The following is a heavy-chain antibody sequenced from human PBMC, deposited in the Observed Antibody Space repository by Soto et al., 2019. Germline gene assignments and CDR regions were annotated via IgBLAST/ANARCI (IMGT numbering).Heavy chain of an antibody. D-gene: IGHD3-3*01. J-gene: IGHJ3*02. Sequence: ASVKVSCKASGYTFTSYGISWVRQAPGQGLEWMGWISAYNGNTNYAQKLQGRVTMTTDTSTSTAYMELRSLRSDDTAVYYCARDGVLRFLEGSDAFDIWGQGTMVTVS. CDR1: GYTFTSYG. V-gene: IGHV1-18*04. CDR3: ARDGVLRFLEGSDAFDI. CDR2: ISAYNGNT.